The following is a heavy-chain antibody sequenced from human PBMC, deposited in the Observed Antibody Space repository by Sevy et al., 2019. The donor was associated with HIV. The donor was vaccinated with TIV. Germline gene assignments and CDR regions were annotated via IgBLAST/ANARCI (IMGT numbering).Heavy chain of an antibody. Sequence: GGSLRLSCTTSEFTFSNYARNWFRQAPEKGLEWVGFIRSKTYGGTTEYASSVKGRFTISRDDSKSIAYLQMNSLKTEDTAVYYCTAGLYKFDYWGQGALVTVSS. J-gene: IGHJ4*02. CDR2: IRSKTYGGTT. CDR3: TAGLYKFDY. D-gene: IGHD1-1*01. CDR1: EFTFSNYA. V-gene: IGHV3-49*03.